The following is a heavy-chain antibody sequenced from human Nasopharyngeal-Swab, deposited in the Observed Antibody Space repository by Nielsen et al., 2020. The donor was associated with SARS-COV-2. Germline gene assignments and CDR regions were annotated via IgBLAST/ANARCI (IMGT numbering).Heavy chain of an antibody. CDR3: ARDPLVPAASDAFDI. V-gene: IGHV4-61*01. Sequence: SETLSLTCTVSGGSVSRGNYYWSWIRQPPGKGLEWIGYIYYSGSTNYNPSLKSRVTISVDTSKNQFSLKLSSVTAADTAVYYCARDPLVPAASDAFDIWGQGTMVTVSS. J-gene: IGHJ3*02. CDR2: IYYSGST. CDR1: GGSVSRGNYY. D-gene: IGHD2-2*01.